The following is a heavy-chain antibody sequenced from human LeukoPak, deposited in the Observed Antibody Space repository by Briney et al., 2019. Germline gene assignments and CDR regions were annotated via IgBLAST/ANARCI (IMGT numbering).Heavy chain of an antibody. D-gene: IGHD3-22*01. CDR1: GFTFSSYS. Sequence: PGGSLRLSCAASGFTFSSYSMNWVRQAPGKGLEWVAVISYDGSNKYYADSVKGRFTISRDNSKNTLYLQMNSLRAEDTAVYYCAREGLAYYYDSSGYSTGYYYYYMDVWGKGTTVTISS. V-gene: IGHV3-30*03. J-gene: IGHJ6*03. CDR3: AREGLAYYYDSSGYSTGYYYYYMDV. CDR2: ISYDGSNK.